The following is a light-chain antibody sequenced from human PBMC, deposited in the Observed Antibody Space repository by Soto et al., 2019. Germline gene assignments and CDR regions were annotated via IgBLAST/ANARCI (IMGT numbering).Light chain of an antibody. V-gene: IGKV3-15*01. CDR2: RAS. J-gene: IGKJ1*01. Sequence: IVMTQSPATLSVSPGDRATLSCRASQNIYSNVSWYHQRPVHAHRLLIYRASTRATGIPARFSGSGSGTEFTLTISSLQSEDFTVYSCLQYHNLWAFGQGTKVDIK. CDR1: QNIYSN. CDR3: LQYHNLWA.